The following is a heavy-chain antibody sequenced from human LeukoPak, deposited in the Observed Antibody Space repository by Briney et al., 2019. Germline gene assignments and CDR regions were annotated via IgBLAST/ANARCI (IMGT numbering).Heavy chain of an antibody. CDR1: GFTFSNYA. Sequence: PGGSLRLSCAASGFTFSNYAMSWVRQAPGKGLEWVANIKQDGSEKYYVDSVKGRFTISRDNAKNSLYLQINSLRAEDTAVYYCARDQTPFYWGQGSLVTVSS. V-gene: IGHV3-7*01. CDR2: IKQDGSEK. J-gene: IGHJ4*02. D-gene: IGHD2-15*01. CDR3: ARDQTPFY.